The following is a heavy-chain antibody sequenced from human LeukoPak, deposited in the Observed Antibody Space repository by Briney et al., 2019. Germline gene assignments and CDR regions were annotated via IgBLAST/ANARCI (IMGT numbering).Heavy chain of an antibody. Sequence: SETLSLTCTVSGGSISSSSYYWGWIRQPPGKGLEWIGSIYYSGSTYYNPSLKSRVTISVDTSKNQFSLKLSSATAADTAVYYCARPVQLWLIDYWGQGTLVTVSS. D-gene: IGHD5-18*01. CDR3: ARPVQLWLIDY. CDR1: GGSISSSSYY. V-gene: IGHV4-39*01. J-gene: IGHJ4*02. CDR2: IYYSGST.